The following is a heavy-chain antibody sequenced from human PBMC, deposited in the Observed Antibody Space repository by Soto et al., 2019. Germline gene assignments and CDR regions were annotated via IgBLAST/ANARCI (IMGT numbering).Heavy chain of an antibody. D-gene: IGHD6-19*01. V-gene: IGHV3-30*19. CDR2: IWYDGSNK. CDR1: GFTFSTYG. CDR3: ARGGSGWYSSGLDWFDP. J-gene: IGHJ5*02. Sequence: GGSLRLSCAASGFTFSTYGMHWVRQAPGKGLEWVAVIWYDGSNKYYADSVKGRFTISRDNSKNTLYLQMNSLRAEDTAVYYCARGGSGWYSSGLDWFDPWGQGTLVTVSS.